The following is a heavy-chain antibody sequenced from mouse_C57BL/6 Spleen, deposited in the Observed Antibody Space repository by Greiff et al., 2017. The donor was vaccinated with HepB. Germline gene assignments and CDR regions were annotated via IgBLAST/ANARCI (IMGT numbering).Heavy chain of an antibody. CDR2: ISYSGST. CDR3: AREGDDGYYFFAY. D-gene: IGHD2-3*01. Sequence: VQLQQSGPGMVKPSQSLSLTCTVTGYSITSGYDWHWIRHFPGNKLEWMGYISYSGSTNYNPSLKSRISITHDTSKNHFFLKLNSVTTEDTATYYCAREGDDGYYFFAYWGQGTLVTVSA. V-gene: IGHV3-1*01. J-gene: IGHJ3*01. CDR1: GYSITSGYD.